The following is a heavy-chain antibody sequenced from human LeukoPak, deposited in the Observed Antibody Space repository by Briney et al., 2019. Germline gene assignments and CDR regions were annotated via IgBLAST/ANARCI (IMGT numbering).Heavy chain of an antibody. CDR3: ARRAYYYDSSAGAFDI. V-gene: IGHV4-34*01. J-gene: IGHJ3*02. Sequence: SETLSLTCAVYGGSFSNYYWSWIRQPPGKGLEWIGEINHSGSTNYNPSLKSRVTISVDTSKNQFSLKLSSVTAADTAVYYCARRAYYYDSSAGAFDIWGQGTMVTVSS. D-gene: IGHD3-22*01. CDR2: INHSGST. CDR1: GGSFSNYY.